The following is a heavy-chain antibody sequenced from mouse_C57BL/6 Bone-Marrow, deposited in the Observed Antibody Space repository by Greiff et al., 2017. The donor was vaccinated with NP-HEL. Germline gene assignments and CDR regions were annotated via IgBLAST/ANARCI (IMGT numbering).Heavy chain of an antibody. J-gene: IGHJ4*01. CDR1: GFSLTSYG. Sequence: VQLVESGPGLVAPSPSLTITCTVSGFSLTSYGVDWVRQSPGKGLEWLGVIWGVGSTNYNSALNSSMRIRKDNSKSQVFLKMNSLQTDDTAIYYCAGRTDYAMDYWGQGTSVTVSS. CDR2: IWGVGST. V-gene: IGHV2-6*01. CDR3: AGRTDYAMDY. D-gene: IGHD1-1*01.